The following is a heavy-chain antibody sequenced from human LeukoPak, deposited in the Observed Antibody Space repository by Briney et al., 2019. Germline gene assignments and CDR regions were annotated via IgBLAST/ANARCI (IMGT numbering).Heavy chain of an antibody. Sequence: GGSRRLSCAASGFTFSSYTMKWVRQAPGKGLEWVSSISGSSSYIYYADSVQGRFTISRDNARNSLYLQMNSLRAEDTAVYYCARGGGYCGGDCYGIDYWGQGALVTVSS. V-gene: IGHV3-21*01. CDR1: GFTFSSYT. J-gene: IGHJ4*02. CDR3: ARGGGYCGGDCYGIDY. D-gene: IGHD2-21*01. CDR2: ISGSSSYI.